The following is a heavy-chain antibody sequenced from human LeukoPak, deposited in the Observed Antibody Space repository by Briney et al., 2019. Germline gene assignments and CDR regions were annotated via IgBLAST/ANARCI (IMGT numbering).Heavy chain of an antibody. J-gene: IGHJ4*02. V-gene: IGHV3-23*01. D-gene: IGHD2-8*01. CDR1: GFTFSSYA. CDR2: ISGSGGST. Sequence: GGSLRLSCAASGFTFSSYALSWVRQAPGKGPEWVSSISGSGGSTYSADSVKGRFTISRDNSKNTLYLQMNSLRAEDTALYYCAKDRSCTNDICHGDFDYWGQGTLVTVSS. CDR3: AKDRSCTNDICHGDFDY.